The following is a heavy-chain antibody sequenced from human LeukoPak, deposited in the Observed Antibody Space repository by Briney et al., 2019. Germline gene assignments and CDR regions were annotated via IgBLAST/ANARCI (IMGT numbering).Heavy chain of an antibody. Sequence: GESLKISCKGSGYSFTTYCIGWVRQMPGKGLEWMGIIYPGDSDIRYSPSFQGQVTFSADKSISTAYLQWSSLKASDTAMYYCAKLEKGTMLYWGQGTLVTVSS. V-gene: IGHV5-51*01. D-gene: IGHD3-10*02. CDR1: GYSFTTYC. J-gene: IGHJ1*01. CDR2: IYPGDSDI. CDR3: AKLEKGTMLY.